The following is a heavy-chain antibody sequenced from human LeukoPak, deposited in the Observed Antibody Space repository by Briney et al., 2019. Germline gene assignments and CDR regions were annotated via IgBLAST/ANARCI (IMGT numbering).Heavy chain of an antibody. CDR2: IYTSGST. D-gene: IGHD1-26*01. J-gene: IGHJ6*03. CDR1: GGSINSGSYY. CDR3: ARVRGSSGSYEYYHYMDV. Sequence: PSETLSLTCTVSGGSINSGSYYWSWIRQPAGKGLGWIGRIYTSGSTNYNPSLKSRVTMSVDTSKKQFSLKLSSVTAADTAVYYCARVRGSSGSYEYYHYMDVWGKGTTVTISS. V-gene: IGHV4-61*02.